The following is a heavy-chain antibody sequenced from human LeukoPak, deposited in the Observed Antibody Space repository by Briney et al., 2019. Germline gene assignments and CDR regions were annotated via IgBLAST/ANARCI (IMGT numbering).Heavy chain of an antibody. J-gene: IGHJ4*02. CDR1: GFTFTNYA. V-gene: IGHV3-21*01. D-gene: IGHD1-26*01. Sequence: PGGSLRLSCAASGFTFTNYAMSWVRQSPKKGLEWVSSISSSSSYVYYADSVKGRFTISRDNAKNSLYLQMNSLRAEDTAVYYCARSGSVHNREFDYWGQGTLVTVSS. CDR2: ISSSSSYV. CDR3: ARSGSVHNREFDY.